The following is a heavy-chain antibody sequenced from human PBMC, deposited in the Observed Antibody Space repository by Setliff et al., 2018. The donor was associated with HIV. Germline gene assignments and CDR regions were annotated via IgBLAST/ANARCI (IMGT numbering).Heavy chain of an antibody. J-gene: IGHJ2*01. V-gene: IGHV4-34*01. D-gene: IGHD6-13*01. Sequence: SETLSLICAVYGGSFSGYYWSWIRQPPGKGLEWIGEINHSGSTNYNPSLKSRVTISVDTSKDQFSLKLSSVTAADTAVYYCARGLGQQLGRFWYFDLWGRGTLVTVSS. CDR1: GGSFSGYY. CDR3: ARGLGQQLGRFWYFDL. CDR2: INHSGST.